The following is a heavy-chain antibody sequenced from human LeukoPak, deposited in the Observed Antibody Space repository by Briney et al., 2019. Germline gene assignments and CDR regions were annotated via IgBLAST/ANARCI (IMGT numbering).Heavy chain of an antibody. V-gene: IGHV3-21*01. CDR2: ISSSSSYI. Sequence: GGSLRLSCAASGFTFSSYSMNWVRQAPGKGLEWVSSISSSSSYIYYADSVKGRFTISRDNAKNSLYLQMNSLRAEDTAVYYCARDKAGTAPYYYYSMDVWGKGTTVTVSS. CDR3: ARDKAGTAPYYYYSMDV. D-gene: IGHD1-1*01. CDR1: GFTFSSYS. J-gene: IGHJ6*03.